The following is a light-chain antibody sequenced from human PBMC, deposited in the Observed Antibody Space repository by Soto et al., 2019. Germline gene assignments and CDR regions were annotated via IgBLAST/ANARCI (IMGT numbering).Light chain of an antibody. V-gene: IGKV3-20*01. CDR1: QSVSSSY. J-gene: IGKJ1*01. CDR3: QQSLA. CDR2: GAS. Sequence: IVLTQSPGTLSLSPGERATLSCRASQSVSSSYLAWYQQKPGQAPRLLIYGASSRATGIPDRFSGSGSGTDFTLTISRLEPEDFAVYYCQQSLAFGQGTKVEIK.